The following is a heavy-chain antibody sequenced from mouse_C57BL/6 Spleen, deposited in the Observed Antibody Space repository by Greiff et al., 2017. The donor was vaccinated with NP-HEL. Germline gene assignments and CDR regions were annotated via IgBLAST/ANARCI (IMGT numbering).Heavy chain of an antibody. CDR3: ARDYYYGSSLYYYAMDY. J-gene: IGHJ4*01. Sequence: VKLQESGAELVRPGASVKLSCKASGYTFTDYYINWVKQRPGQGLEWIARIYPGSGNTYYNEKFKGKATLTAEKSSSTAYMQLSSLTSEDSAVYFCARDYYYGSSLYYYAMDYWGQGTSVTVSS. CDR2: IYPGSGNT. D-gene: IGHD1-1*01. CDR1: GYTFTDYY. V-gene: IGHV1-76*01.